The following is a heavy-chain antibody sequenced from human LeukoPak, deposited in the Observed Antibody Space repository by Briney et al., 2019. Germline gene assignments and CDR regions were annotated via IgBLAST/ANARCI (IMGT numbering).Heavy chain of an antibody. Sequence: PGGSLRLSCAASGFTFSSYAMSWVRQAPGEGLEWVSAISGSGGYTYYADSVKGRFTISRDNSKNTLYLQMNSLGAEDTAVYYCVKSLKTNSYAPGDYWGQGTLVTVSS. D-gene: IGHD2-2*01. J-gene: IGHJ4*02. V-gene: IGHV3-23*01. CDR2: ISGSGGYT. CDR3: VKSLKTNSYAPGDY. CDR1: GFTFSSYA.